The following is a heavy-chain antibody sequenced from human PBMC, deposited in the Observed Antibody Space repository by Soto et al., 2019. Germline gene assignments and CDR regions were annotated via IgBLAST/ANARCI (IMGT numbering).Heavy chain of an antibody. CDR3: AKERAPRCLNIVVVPAAISGYYYGMDV. V-gene: IGHV3-23*01. J-gene: IGHJ6*02. CDR1: GFTFSSYA. Sequence: EVQLLESGGGLVQPGGSLRLSCAASGFTFSSYAMSWVRQAPGKGLEWVSAISGSGGSTYYADSVKGRFTISRDNSKNTLYLQMNSLRAEDTAVYYCAKERAPRCLNIVVVPAAISGYYYGMDVWGQGTTVTVSS. D-gene: IGHD2-2*01. CDR2: ISGSGGST.